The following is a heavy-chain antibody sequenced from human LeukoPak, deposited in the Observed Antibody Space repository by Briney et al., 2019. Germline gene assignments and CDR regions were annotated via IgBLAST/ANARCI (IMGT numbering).Heavy chain of an antibody. V-gene: IGHV5-51*01. CDR2: IYPGGSET. J-gene: IGHJ1*01. D-gene: IGHD3-10*01. CDR3: ATYAGRSSKYFQH. Sequence: GESLKISCKGLGYSFSSYWNAWVRQRPGKGLEWMGIIYPGGSETRYSPSFQGQVTISADRSISTAYLQWSSLKASDTAMYYCATYAGRSSKYFQHWGQGTLVTVSS. CDR1: GYSFSSYW.